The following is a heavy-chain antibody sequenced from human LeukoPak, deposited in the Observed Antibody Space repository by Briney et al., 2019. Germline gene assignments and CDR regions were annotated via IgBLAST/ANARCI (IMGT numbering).Heavy chain of an antibody. CDR3: AKDLVGGEAAAGRVNYLDY. V-gene: IGHV3-30*18. Sequence: GGSLRLSCAASGFMFDDYGMSWVRQAPGKGLEWVAVILYDGTYKYYADSVKGRFTISRDNSKNMLYLQMHSLRAEDTAVYYCAKDLVGGEAAAGRVNYLDYWGRGTLVTVSS. CDR2: ILYDGTYK. CDR1: GFMFDDYG. D-gene: IGHD6-13*01. J-gene: IGHJ4*02.